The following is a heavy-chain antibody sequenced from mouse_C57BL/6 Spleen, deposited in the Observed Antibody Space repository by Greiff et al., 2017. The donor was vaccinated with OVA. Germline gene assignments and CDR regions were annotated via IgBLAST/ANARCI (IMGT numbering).Heavy chain of an antibody. CDR3: AKRLRRGPYYFDY. CDR2: IDPSDSYT. J-gene: IGHJ2*01. D-gene: IGHD2-2*01. Sequence: QVQLQQPGAELVRPGTSVKLSCKASGYTFTSYGMHWVKQRPGQGLEWIGVIDPSDSYTNYNPKFKGKATLTVDTSSSTAYMQLSSLTSEDYAVYYYAKRLRRGPYYFDYWGQGTTLTVSS. CDR1: GYTFTSYG. V-gene: IGHV1-59*01.